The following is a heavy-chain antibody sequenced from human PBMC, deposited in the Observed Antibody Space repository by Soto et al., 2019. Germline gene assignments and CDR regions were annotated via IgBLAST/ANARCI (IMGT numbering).Heavy chain of an antibody. CDR2: IYYSGST. V-gene: IGHV4-39*01. CDR1: GGSISSSSYY. J-gene: IGHJ3*02. CDR3: ARLEWDSGYDYGAFDI. Sequence: SETLSLTCTVSGGSISSSSYYWGWIRQPPGKGLEWIGSIYYSGSTYYNPSLKSRVTISVDTSKNQFSLKLSSVTAADTAVYYCARLEWDSGYDYGAFDIWGQGTMVTVSS. D-gene: IGHD5-12*01.